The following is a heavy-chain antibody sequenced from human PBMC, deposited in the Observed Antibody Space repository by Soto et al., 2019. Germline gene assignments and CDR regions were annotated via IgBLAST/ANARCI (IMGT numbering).Heavy chain of an antibody. CDR2: IWYDGSNK. CDR3: ARDTKNYDILTGPFDY. CDR1: GFTFSSYG. D-gene: IGHD3-9*01. J-gene: IGHJ4*02. Sequence: QVQLVESGGGVVQPGRSLRLSCAASGFTFSSYGMHWVRQAPGKGLEWVAVIWYDGSNKYYADSVKGRFTISRDNSKNRLYLQMTSLRAEDTAVYYCARDTKNYDILTGPFDYWGQGTLVTVSS. V-gene: IGHV3-33*01.